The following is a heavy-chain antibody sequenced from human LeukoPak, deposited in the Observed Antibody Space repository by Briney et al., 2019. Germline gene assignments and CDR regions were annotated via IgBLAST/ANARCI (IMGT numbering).Heavy chain of an antibody. J-gene: IGHJ4*02. Sequence: ASVKVSCKASGGTFCSYAISWVRQAPGQGLEWMGGIIPIFGTANYAQKFQGRVTITADESTSTAYMELSSLRSEDTAVYYCARDGRGAAAGIYYWGQGTLVTVSS. D-gene: IGHD6-13*01. CDR2: IIPIFGTA. CDR1: GGTFCSYA. V-gene: IGHV1-69*13. CDR3: ARDGRGAAAGIYY.